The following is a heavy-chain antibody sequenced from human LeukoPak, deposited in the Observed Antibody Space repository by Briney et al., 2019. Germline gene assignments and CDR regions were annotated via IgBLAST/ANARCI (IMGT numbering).Heavy chain of an antibody. V-gene: IGHV1-69*05. Sequence: SVKVSCKASGGTFSSYAISWVRQAPGQGLEWMGGIIPIFGIANYAQKFQGRVTITTDESTSTAYMELSSLRSEDTAVYYCASNLYDSSGYYGVDYYYYYYMDVWGKGTTVTVSS. J-gene: IGHJ6*03. D-gene: IGHD3-22*01. CDR2: IIPIFGIA. CDR3: ASNLYDSSGYYGVDYYYYYYMDV. CDR1: GGTFSSYA.